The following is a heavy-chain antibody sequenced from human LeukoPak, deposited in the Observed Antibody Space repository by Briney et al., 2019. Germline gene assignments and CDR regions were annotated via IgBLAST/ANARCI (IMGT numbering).Heavy chain of an antibody. CDR3: ARKRFPDYYYDYGMDV. J-gene: IGHJ6*02. CDR2: IYHSGST. V-gene: IGHV4-4*02. Sequence: PSETLSLTCAVSGGSISSSNWWSWVRQPPGKGLEWIGEIYHSGSTNYNPSLKSRVTISVDKSKNQFSLKLSSVTAADTAVYYCARKRFPDYYYDYGMDVWGQGTTVTVS. D-gene: IGHD3-3*01. CDR1: GGSISSSNW.